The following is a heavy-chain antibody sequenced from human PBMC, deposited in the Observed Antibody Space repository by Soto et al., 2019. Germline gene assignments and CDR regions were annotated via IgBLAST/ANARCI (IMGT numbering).Heavy chain of an antibody. Sequence: GASVKVSCKVSGYTLTELSMHWVRQAPGKGLEWMGGFDPEDGETIYAQKFQGRVTMTEDTSTDTAYMELSSLRSEDTAVYYCATRGHHGGTIDYWGQGTLVTVSS. D-gene: IGHD2-15*01. CDR1: GYTLTELS. CDR3: ATRGHHGGTIDY. CDR2: FDPEDGET. J-gene: IGHJ4*02. V-gene: IGHV1-24*01.